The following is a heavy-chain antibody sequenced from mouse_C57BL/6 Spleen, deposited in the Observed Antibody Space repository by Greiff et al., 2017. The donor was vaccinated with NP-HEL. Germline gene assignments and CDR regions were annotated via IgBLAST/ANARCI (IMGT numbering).Heavy chain of an antibody. CDR1: GYTFTSYW. Sequence: QVQLQQSGAELVMPGASVKLSCKASGYTFTSYWMHWVKQRPGQGLEWIGEIDPSDSYTNYNQKFKGKSTLTVDKSSSTAYMQLSSLTSEDSAVYYCASHGNFAYWGQGTLVTVSA. CDR3: ASHGNFAY. V-gene: IGHV1-69*01. CDR2: IDPSDSYT. J-gene: IGHJ3*01.